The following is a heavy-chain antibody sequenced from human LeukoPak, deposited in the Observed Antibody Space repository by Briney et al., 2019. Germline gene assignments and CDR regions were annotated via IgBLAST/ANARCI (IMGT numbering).Heavy chain of an antibody. Sequence: GGSLRLSCAASGFTFNNYAMTWVRQAPGKGLQWVSTINGGDNGDNTYYADSVKGRFTVSRDNSKNTVYLQMNSLRVEDTAVYYCARDGIQLPDTLDYWGLGTLVTVSS. CDR1: GFTFNNYA. V-gene: IGHV3-23*01. CDR3: ARDGIQLPDTLDY. CDR2: INGGDNGDNT. D-gene: IGHD1-1*01. J-gene: IGHJ4*02.